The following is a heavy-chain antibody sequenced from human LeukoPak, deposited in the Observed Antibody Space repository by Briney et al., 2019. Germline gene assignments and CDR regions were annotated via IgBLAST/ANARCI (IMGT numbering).Heavy chain of an antibody. Sequence: GASVKVSCKASGGTFSSYAISWVRQAPGQGLEWMGGIIPIFGTANYAQKFQGRVTITADESTSTAYMELSSLRSEDTAVYYCANGYCSSTSCYPFDYWGQGTLVTVSS. CDR3: ANGYCSSTSCYPFDY. CDR1: GGTFSSYA. CDR2: IIPIFGTA. V-gene: IGHV1-69*13. D-gene: IGHD2-2*01. J-gene: IGHJ4*02.